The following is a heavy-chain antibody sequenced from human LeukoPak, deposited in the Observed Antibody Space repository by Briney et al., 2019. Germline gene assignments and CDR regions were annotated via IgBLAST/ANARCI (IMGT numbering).Heavy chain of an antibody. Sequence: GGSLRLSCAASGITFGYNWMHWVRQGPGKGLVWISRINSDGGGAIYADSVKGRFTVSRDNAKNTLYLQMNSLRAEDTAVHYCARDVPHNWFDTWGQGTLVTVSS. CDR1: GITFGYNW. CDR2: INSDGGGA. V-gene: IGHV3-74*01. CDR3: ARDVPHNWFDT. J-gene: IGHJ5*02.